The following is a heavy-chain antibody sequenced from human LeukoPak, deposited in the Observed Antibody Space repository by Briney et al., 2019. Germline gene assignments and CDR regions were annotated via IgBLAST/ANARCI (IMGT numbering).Heavy chain of an antibody. CDR1: GYSFTSYW. D-gene: IGHD3-16*02. Sequence: GESLKISCKGSGYSFTSYWIGWVRQMPGKGLEWMGIIYPGDSDTRYSPSFQGQVTISADKSISTAYLQWSSLKASDTAMYYCARLAYYDYVWGSYRYPPGYFDYWGQGTLVTVSS. CDR2: IYPGDSDT. CDR3: ARLAYYDYVWGSYRYPPGYFDY. V-gene: IGHV5-51*01. J-gene: IGHJ4*02.